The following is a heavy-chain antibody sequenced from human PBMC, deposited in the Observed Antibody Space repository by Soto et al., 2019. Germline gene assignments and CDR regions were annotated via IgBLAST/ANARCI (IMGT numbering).Heavy chain of an antibody. D-gene: IGHD3-22*01. CDR2: ISSSGRTI. V-gene: IGHV3-48*03. CDR1: GFTFSSYE. CDR3: ARYYYDSSGYYSVFDY. J-gene: IGHJ4*02. Sequence: PGGSLRLSCAASGFTFSSYEMNWVRQAPGKGLEWVSYISSSGRTIYYADSVKGRFTISRDNAKNSLYLQMNSLRAEDTAVYYCARYYYDSSGYYSVFDYWGQGTLVTVSS.